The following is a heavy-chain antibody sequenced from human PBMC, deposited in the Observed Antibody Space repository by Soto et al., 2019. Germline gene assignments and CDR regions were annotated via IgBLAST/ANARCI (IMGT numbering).Heavy chain of an antibody. CDR3: ARDRRWTAFDY. CDR1: GFSVSDSF. CDR2: IWYDGSNK. V-gene: IGHV3-33*08. Sequence: GGSLRLSCAVSGFSVSDSFVTWVRQAPGAGLEWVAVIWYDGSNKYYADSVKGRFTISRDNSKNTLYLQMNSLRAEDTAVYYCARDRRWTAFDYWGQGTLVTVSS. D-gene: IGHD1-1*01. J-gene: IGHJ4*02.